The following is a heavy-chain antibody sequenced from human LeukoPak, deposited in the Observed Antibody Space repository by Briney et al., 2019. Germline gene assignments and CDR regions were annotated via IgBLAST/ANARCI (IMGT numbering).Heavy chain of an antibody. J-gene: IGHJ4*02. D-gene: IGHD1-26*01. CDR2: INPNSGGT. Sequence: GASVKVSCKASGYTFTGYYMHWVRQAPGQGLEWMGWINPNSGGTNYAQKFQGRVTMTRDTSISTAYMELSRLGSDDTAVYYCARVPNDEWELPQGCFDYWGQGTLVTVSS. CDR1: GYTFTGYY. V-gene: IGHV1-2*02. CDR3: ARVPNDEWELPQGCFDY.